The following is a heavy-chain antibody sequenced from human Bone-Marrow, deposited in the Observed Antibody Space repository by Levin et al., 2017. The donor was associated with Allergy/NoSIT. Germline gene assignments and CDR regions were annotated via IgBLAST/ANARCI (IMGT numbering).Heavy chain of an antibody. CDR3: ARQSGYAYPHFDY. D-gene: IGHD5-12*01. Sequence: GGSLRLSCKGSGYSFTNYWIGWVRQMPGKGLEWMGIIYPGDSDTRNSPSFQGQVPMSVDKSISTAYLQWSSLKASDTAMYYCARQSGYAYPHFDYWGQGTLVTVSS. CDR1: GYSFTNYW. CDR2: IYPGDSDT. V-gene: IGHV5-51*01. J-gene: IGHJ4*02.